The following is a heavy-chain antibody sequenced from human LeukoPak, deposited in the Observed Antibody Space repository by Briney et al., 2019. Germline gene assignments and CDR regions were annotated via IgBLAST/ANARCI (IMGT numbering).Heavy chain of an antibody. CDR1: GFTFSSYW. V-gene: IGHV3-74*01. Sequence: GGSLRLSCAASGFTFSSYWMHWVRQAPGKGLVWVSRINSDGSSTSYADSVKGRFAISRDNAKNTLYLQMNSLRAEDTAVYYCARDRGYYYDSSGYYGAFDIWGQGTMVTVSS. CDR2: INSDGSST. D-gene: IGHD3-22*01. CDR3: ARDRGYYYDSSGYYGAFDI. J-gene: IGHJ3*02.